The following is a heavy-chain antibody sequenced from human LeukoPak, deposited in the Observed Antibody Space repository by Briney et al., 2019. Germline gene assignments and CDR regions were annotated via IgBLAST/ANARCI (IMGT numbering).Heavy chain of an antibody. D-gene: IGHD2-2*02. CDR3: AGYIDCSSTSCYTRWFDP. CDR2: IIPIFGTA. J-gene: IGHJ5*02. Sequence: SVKVSCKASGGTFSSYAISWVRQAPGQGLEWMGGIIPIFGTANYAQKFQGRVTITADESTSTAYMELSSLRSEDTAVYYCAGYIDCSSTSCYTRWFDPWGRGTLVTVSS. V-gene: IGHV1-69*13. CDR1: GGTFSSYA.